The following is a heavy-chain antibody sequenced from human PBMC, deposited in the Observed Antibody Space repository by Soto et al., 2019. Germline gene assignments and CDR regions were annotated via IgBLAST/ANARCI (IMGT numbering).Heavy chain of an antibody. J-gene: IGHJ5*01. CDR2: ISYDGDHT. V-gene: IGHV3-23*01. CDR3: VKWPGFGDA. D-gene: IGHD3-10*01. CDR1: VFPFISNS. Sequence: HPGWSLRLSCRFSVFPFISNSMTWVRQAPGKGLEWISGISYDGDHTFYADSVKGRFTISRDDSKNTLYLQMDSLRVEDTAVYYCVKWPGFGDAWGPGTLVTVSS.